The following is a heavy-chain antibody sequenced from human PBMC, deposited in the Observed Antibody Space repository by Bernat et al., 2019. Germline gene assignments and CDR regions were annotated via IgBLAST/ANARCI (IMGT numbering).Heavy chain of an antibody. CDR3: AHRVPHQLYQLLESNWFDP. D-gene: IGHD2-2*01. J-gene: IGHJ5*02. V-gene: IGHV2-5*02. CDR1: GFSLMTSGVG. CDR2: IYWDDDK. Sequence: QITLEESGPPRVKPTQTLTLTCTFSGFSLMTSGVGVGWIRQPPGKALECLAFIYWDDDKRYSPSLKSRLTITKDTSKNQVVLTMTNMDPVDTATYYCAHRVPHQLYQLLESNWFDPWGQGTLVTVSS.